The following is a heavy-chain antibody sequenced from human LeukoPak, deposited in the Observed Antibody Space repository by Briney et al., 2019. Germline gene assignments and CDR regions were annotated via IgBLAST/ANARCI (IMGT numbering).Heavy chain of an antibody. CDR3: ARATWNDYALDI. Sequence: PSETLSLTCTVSGGSINNYYWSWIRQPPGKGLEWIGYIYYSGSTNYNPSLKSRVTISVDTSKNQFSLQLNYVTLEDTAVYYCARATWNDYALDIWGQGTLVTVSS. D-gene: IGHD1-1*01. CDR1: GGSINNYY. CDR2: IYYSGST. J-gene: IGHJ3*02. V-gene: IGHV4-59*12.